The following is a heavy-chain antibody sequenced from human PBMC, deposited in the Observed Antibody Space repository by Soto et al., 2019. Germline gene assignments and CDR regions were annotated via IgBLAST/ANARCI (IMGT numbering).Heavy chain of an antibody. CDR2: IYSGGST. CDR1: GFTVSSNY. Sequence: PGGSLRLSCAASGFTVSSNYMSWVRQAPGKGLEWVSVIYSGGSTYYADSVKGRFTISRHNSKNTLYLQMNSLRAEDTAVYSCAGVLSRDDSTPDAGGQRSLVGVPS. J-gene: IGHJ4*03. CDR3: AGVLSRDDSTPDA. D-gene: IGHD3-22*01. V-gene: IGHV3-53*04.